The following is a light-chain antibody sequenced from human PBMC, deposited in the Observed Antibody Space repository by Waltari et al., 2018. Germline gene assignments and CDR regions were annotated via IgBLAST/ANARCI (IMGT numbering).Light chain of an antibody. Sequence: QSALTQPASVSVSPGQSITISCTGTSIDIGAYNYVSWHQQHPGKAPKLMIYEVTYRPSGVSNRFSGSKSGNTASLTISGLQAEDEADYYCSSYTSSTTWVFGGGSKLTVL. CDR3: SSYTSSTTWV. CDR1: SIDIGAYNY. J-gene: IGLJ3*02. V-gene: IGLV2-14*01. CDR2: EVT.